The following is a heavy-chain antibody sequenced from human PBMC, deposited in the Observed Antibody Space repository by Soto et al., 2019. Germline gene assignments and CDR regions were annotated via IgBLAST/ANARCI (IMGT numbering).Heavy chain of an antibody. Sequence: GASVKVSCKASGYTFTSYDINWVRQATGQGLEWMGWMNPNSGNTGYAQKFQGRVTMTRNTSISTAYMELSSLRSEDTAVYYCAMSSSSQGYYYYGMDVWGQGTTVTVSS. CDR1: GYTFTSYD. D-gene: IGHD6-6*01. CDR3: AMSSSSQGYYYYGMDV. J-gene: IGHJ6*02. V-gene: IGHV1-8*01. CDR2: MNPNSGNT.